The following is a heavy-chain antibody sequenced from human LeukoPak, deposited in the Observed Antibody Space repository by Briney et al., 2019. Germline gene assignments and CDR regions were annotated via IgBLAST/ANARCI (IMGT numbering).Heavy chain of an antibody. V-gene: IGHV4-4*07. D-gene: IGHD3-22*01. Sequence: SETLSLTCTVSGGSISSYYWSWIRQPAGKGLEWIGRIYTSGSTNYNPSLKSRVTMSVDTSKNQFSLKLSSVTAADTAVYYCARSSGGYYDSSGKAGGNFDYWGQGTLVTVSS. CDR2: IYTSGST. CDR3: ARSSGGYYDSSGKAGGNFDY. J-gene: IGHJ4*02. CDR1: GGSISSYY.